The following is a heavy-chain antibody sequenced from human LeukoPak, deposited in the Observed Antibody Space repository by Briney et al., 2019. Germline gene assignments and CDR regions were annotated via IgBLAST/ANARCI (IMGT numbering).Heavy chain of an antibody. D-gene: IGHD3-22*01. CDR2: IYTSGST. J-gene: IGHJ5*02. CDR1: GGSISSGSYY. V-gene: IGHV4-61*02. Sequence: SETLSLTCTVSGGSISSGSYYWSWIRQPAGKGLEWIGRIYTSGSTNYNPSLKSRVTISVDTSKNQFSLKLSSVTAADTAVYYCARDGAGGDSSGYFMRSIWFDPWGQGTLVTVSS. CDR3: ARDGAGGDSSGYFMRSIWFDP.